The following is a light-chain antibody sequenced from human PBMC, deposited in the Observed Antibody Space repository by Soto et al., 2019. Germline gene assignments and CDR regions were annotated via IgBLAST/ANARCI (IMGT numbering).Light chain of an antibody. CDR3: QQYNSYST. CDR2: KAS. V-gene: IGKV1-5*03. J-gene: IGKJ1*01. Sequence: IHMPQYPSTLSASVGDRVTITCRASQSISSWLAWYQQKPGKAPKLLIYKASSLESGVPSRFSGSGSGTEFTLTISSLQPDDFATYYCQQYNSYSTFGQGTKVDIK. CDR1: QSISSW.